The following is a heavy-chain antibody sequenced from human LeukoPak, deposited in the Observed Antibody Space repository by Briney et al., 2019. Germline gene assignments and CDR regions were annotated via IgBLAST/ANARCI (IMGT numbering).Heavy chain of an antibody. CDR2: INPSGGST. Sequence: GSVTVSCKPSGYTFTSYYMHWVRQAPGQGLEWMGIINPSGGSTNYAQKFQGRVTITRETSTSTVYMELSSLRSEDTAVYYCAREDYYGSGDTSYWGQGTLVTVSS. CDR1: GYTFTSYY. D-gene: IGHD3-10*01. V-gene: IGHV1-46*01. CDR3: AREDYYGSGDTSY. J-gene: IGHJ4*02.